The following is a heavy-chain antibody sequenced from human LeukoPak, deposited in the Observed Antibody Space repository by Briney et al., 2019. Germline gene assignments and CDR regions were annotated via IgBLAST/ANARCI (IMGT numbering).Heavy chain of an antibody. V-gene: IGHV3-23*01. J-gene: IGHJ4*02. Sequence: PGGSLRLSCAASGFTFSSNWMHWVRQAPGKGLEWVSAISGSGGSTYYADSVKGRFTISRDNSKNTLYLQMNSLRAEDTAVYYCAKAGYYGGNSLVGYWGQGTLVTVSS. CDR2: ISGSGGST. D-gene: IGHD4-23*01. CDR1: GFTFSSNW. CDR3: AKAGYYGGNSLVGY.